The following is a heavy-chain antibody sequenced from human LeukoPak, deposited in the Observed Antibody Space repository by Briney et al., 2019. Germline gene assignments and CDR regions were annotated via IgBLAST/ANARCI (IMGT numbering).Heavy chain of an antibody. CDR2: INWNGGST. CDR3: ARDSFNSGQALGIEGSGWYSAFDI. D-gene: IGHD6-19*01. Sequence: GGSLRLSCAASGFTFDDYGMSWVRQAPGKGLEWVSGINWNGGSTGYADSVKGRFTISRDNAKNSLYLQMNSLRAEDTALYYCARDSFNSGQALGIEGSGWYSAFDIWGQGTMVTVSS. CDR1: GFTFDDYG. J-gene: IGHJ3*02. V-gene: IGHV3-20*04.